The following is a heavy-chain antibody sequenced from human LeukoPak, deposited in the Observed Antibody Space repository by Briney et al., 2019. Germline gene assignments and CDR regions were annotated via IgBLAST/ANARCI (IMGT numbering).Heavy chain of an antibody. V-gene: IGHV3-7*01. CDR2: IKQDGSEK. J-gene: IGHJ4*02. CDR3: ARDPSSGWYRFFDY. D-gene: IGHD6-19*01. CDR1: GFTFSTYW. Sequence: GGSLRLSCAVSGFTFSTYWMSWDRQASGKGLEWVANIKQDGSEKYYVDSVKGRFTISRDNSKNTLYLQMGSLRAEDMAVYYCARDPSSGWYRFFDYWGQGTLVTVSS.